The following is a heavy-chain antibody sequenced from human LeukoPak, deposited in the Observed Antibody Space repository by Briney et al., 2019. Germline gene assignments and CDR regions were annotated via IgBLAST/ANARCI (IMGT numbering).Heavy chain of an antibody. CDR2: IYYSGST. CDR3: ARAEEWYCDSSGYSNWFDP. Sequence: PSETLSLTCTVSGGSISSYYWSWIRQPPGKGLEWIGYIYYSGSTDYNPSLKSRVTISVDTSKNQFSLKLSSVTAADTAVYYCARAEEWYCDSSGYSNWFDPWGQGTLVTVSS. J-gene: IGHJ5*02. CDR1: GGSISSYY. V-gene: IGHV4-59*12. D-gene: IGHD3-22*01.